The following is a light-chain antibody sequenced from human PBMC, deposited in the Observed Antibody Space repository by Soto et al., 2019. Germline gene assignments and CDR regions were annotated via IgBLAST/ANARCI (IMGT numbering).Light chain of an antibody. CDR2: GAS. V-gene: IGKV3-20*01. CDR1: QSVSSSY. Sequence: EIVLTQSPATLSLSPGERATLSCRASQSVSSSYLAWYQQNPGQAPRLLIYGASSRATGIPVRFSGSGSGTDFTLTISRLEPEDFAVYYCQQYGNSPRTFDHGTKVDTK. CDR3: QQYGNSPRT. J-gene: IGKJ1*01.